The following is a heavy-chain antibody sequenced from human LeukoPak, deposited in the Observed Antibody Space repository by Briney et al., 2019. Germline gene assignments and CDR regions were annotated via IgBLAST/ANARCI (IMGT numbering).Heavy chain of an antibody. CDR3: ARVTCSSTSCYLYYYYYYMDV. CDR2: IRYDGSNK. V-gene: IGHV3-30*02. CDR1: GFTFSSYG. Sequence: GGSLRLSCAASGFTFSSYGMHWVRQAPGKGLEWVAFIRYDGSNKYYADSVKGRFTISRDNSKNSLYLQMNSLRAEDTAVYYCARVTCSSTSCYLYYYYYYMDVWGKGTTVTVSS. D-gene: IGHD2-2*01. J-gene: IGHJ6*03.